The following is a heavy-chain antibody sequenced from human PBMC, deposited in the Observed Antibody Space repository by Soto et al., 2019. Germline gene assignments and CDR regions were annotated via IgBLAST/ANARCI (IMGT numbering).Heavy chain of an antibody. CDR2: INYNGGTT. V-gene: IGHV3-64D*06. Sequence: PGGSLRLSCSASGFPFSNHAMHWVRQAPGKGLEYVSAINYNGGTTYYVDSVKGRFTISRDNSKNTLYLQMSSLKVEDTAMYHCVTWGGIEARNLDHWGQGTLVTVPQ. J-gene: IGHJ4*02. CDR1: GFPFSNHA. CDR3: VTWGGIEARNLDH. D-gene: IGHD6-6*01.